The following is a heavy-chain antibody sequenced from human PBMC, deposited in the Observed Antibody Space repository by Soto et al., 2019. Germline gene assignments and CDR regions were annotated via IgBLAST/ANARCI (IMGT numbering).Heavy chain of an antibody. J-gene: IGHJ3*02. V-gene: IGHV4-39*01. CDR3: AWGYSGYDAFDI. CDR1: GGSISSSSYY. CDR2: IYYSGST. D-gene: IGHD5-12*01. Sequence: SETLSLTCTVSGGSISSSSYYWGWIRQPPGKGLEWIGSIYYSGSTYYNPSLQSRVTISVNTSKNQFSLKLSSVTAADTAVYYCAWGYSGYDAFDIWGQGTMVTVSS.